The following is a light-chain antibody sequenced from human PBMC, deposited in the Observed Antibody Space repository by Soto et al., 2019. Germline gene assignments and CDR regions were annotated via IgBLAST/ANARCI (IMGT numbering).Light chain of an antibody. CDR1: QSVSRY. Sequence: DIQMTQSPSSLSASVGDRVTINCRASQSVSRYLNWYQQKPGKAPKLLIHAASSLQSGVPSRFSGSGSGTDFTLTISSLQPEDFATYYCQQTYSTSITFGPGPKVDIK. CDR2: AAS. V-gene: IGKV1-39*01. J-gene: IGKJ3*01. CDR3: QQTYSTSIT.